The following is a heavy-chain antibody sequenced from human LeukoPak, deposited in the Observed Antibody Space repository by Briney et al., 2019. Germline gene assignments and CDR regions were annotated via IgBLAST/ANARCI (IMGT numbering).Heavy chain of an antibody. CDR1: GYTFTGYY. CDR2: INPSGGST. V-gene: IGHV1-46*01. J-gene: IGHJ3*02. Sequence: ASVKVSYKASGYTFTGYYMHWVRQAPGQGLEWMGIINPSGGSTSYAQKFQGRVTMTRDTSTSTAYMELSSLRSEDTAVYYCARVSGFWSGYRNDAFDIWGQGTMVTVSS. CDR3: ARVSGFWSGYRNDAFDI. D-gene: IGHD3-3*01.